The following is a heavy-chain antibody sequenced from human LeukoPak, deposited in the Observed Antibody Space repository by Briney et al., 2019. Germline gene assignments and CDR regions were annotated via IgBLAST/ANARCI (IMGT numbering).Heavy chain of an antibody. CDR2: INHSGST. Sequence: SETLSLTCAVYGGSFSGYYWSWIRQPPGKGLEWIGEINHSGSTNYNPSLKSRVTISVDTSKNQFSLKLSSVTAADTAVYYCARVHPIIVVVPAAIGANWFDPWGQGTLVTVSS. CDR1: GGSFSGYY. CDR3: ARVHPIIVVVPAAIGANWFDP. D-gene: IGHD2-2*01. J-gene: IGHJ5*02. V-gene: IGHV4-34*01.